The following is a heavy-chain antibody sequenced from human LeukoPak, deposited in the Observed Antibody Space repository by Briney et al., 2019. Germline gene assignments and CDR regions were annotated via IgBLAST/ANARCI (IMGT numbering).Heavy chain of an antibody. CDR2: IYYSGST. Sequence: SETLSLTCTVSGGSISSSSYYWGWIRQPPGKGLEWIGSIYYSGSTYYNPSLKSRVTISVDTSKNQFSLKLSSVTAADTAVYYCAEIFEVVRDYWGQGTLVTVSS. J-gene: IGHJ4*02. V-gene: IGHV4-39*01. CDR1: GGSISSSSYY. D-gene: IGHD3-3*01. CDR3: AEIFEVVRDY.